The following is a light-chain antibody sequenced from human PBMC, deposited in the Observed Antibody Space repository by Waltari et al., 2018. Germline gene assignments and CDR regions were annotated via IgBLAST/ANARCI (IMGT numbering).Light chain of an antibody. CDR1: SPNMGACYD. CDR3: QSYDSSVSAWV. CDR2: GHN. J-gene: IGLJ3*02. Sequence: QSVLTQPPSVPGVPGQRITISCPGSSPNMGACYDVFWYQHLPGTAPKLLIYGHNNRPSGVPDRFSGSKSGTSASLAITGLQAEDEADYYCQSYDSSVSAWVFGGGTKLTVV. V-gene: IGLV1-40*01.